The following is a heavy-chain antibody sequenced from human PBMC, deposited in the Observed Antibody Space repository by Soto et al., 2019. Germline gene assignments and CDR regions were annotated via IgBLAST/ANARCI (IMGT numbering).Heavy chain of an antibody. V-gene: IGHV3-23*01. J-gene: IGHJ4*02. CDR3: AKDVGYGYPLDH. D-gene: IGHD5-12*01. CDR2: ISRNGDTT. Sequence: GGSLRLSCAASGFNFNTYAMSWVRQAPGKGLEWVSAISRNGDTTYYADSVKGRFTISRDNWKNTLYLQVNSLRGDDTAVYYCAKDVGYGYPLDHWGQGSLVTVSS. CDR1: GFNFNTYA.